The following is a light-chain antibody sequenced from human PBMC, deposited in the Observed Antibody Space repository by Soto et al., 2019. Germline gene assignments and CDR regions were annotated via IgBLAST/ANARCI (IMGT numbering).Light chain of an antibody. CDR1: QSVSSSY. V-gene: IGKV3-15*01. J-gene: IGKJ1*01. Sequence: EIVLTQSPATLSLSPGERATLSCRASQSVSSSYLAWYQQKPGQAPSLLIYGVSTRATGIPTRFSGSGSGRQFTLTISSLQSEDFAVYYCQQYNNWPQTFGQGTKVDIK. CDR2: GVS. CDR3: QQYNNWPQT.